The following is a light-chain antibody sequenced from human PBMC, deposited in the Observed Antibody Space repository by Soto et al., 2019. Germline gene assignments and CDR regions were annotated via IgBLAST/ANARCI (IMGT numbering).Light chain of an antibody. V-gene: IGKV3-20*01. Sequence: EIVLTQSSGTLSLSPGERATLSCRASQSVTSNYLAWYQQKSGQAPRLLIYRASTRATGIPDRFSGSGSGTDFSLISSSLEPEDSAVYYCQQYAASPLTIGGGTKLEI. CDR1: QSVTSNY. J-gene: IGKJ4*01. CDR3: QQYAASPLT. CDR2: RAS.